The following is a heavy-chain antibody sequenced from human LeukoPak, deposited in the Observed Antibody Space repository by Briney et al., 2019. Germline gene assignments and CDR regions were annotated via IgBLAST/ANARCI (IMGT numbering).Heavy chain of an antibody. J-gene: IGHJ3*02. CDR2: VSGSGGST. D-gene: IGHD2-15*01. CDR1: GFTFSSYA. Sequence: PGGSLRLSCAASGFTFSSYAMNWVRQAPGKGLEWVSGVSGSGGSTYYADSVKGRFTISRDNSKNTVYLQMNTLRAEDTAVYHCAKSMGGWYAFDIWGRGKMVTVSS. CDR3: AKSMGGWYAFDI. V-gene: IGHV3-23*01.